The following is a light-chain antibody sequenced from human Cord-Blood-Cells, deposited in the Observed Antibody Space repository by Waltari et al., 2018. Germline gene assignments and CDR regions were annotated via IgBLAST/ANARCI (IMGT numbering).Light chain of an antibody. V-gene: IGLV1-44*01. J-gene: IGLJ3*02. CDR3: AAWDDSLNGWV. CDR1: SSNLGSNT. CDR2: SNN. Sequence: QSVLTQPPSASGTPGPRVTISCSGTSSNLGSNTVNWYQQLPGTAPKLLIYSNNQRPSGVPDRFSDSKSGTSASLAISGLQSEDEADYDCAAWDDSLNGWVFGGVTKLTVL.